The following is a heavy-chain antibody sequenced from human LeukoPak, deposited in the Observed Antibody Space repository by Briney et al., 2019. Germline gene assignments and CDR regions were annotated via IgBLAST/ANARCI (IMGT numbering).Heavy chain of an antibody. Sequence: GRSLRLSCAASGFTFSSYAMHWVRQAPGKGLEWVAVISYDGSNKYYADSVKGRFTISRDNSKNTLYLQMNSLRAQNTAVYYCAKIYDILTGADAFDIWGQGTMVTVSS. CDR2: ISYDGSNK. J-gene: IGHJ3*02. V-gene: IGHV3-30-3*02. CDR3: AKIYDILTGADAFDI. CDR1: GFTFSSYA. D-gene: IGHD3-9*01.